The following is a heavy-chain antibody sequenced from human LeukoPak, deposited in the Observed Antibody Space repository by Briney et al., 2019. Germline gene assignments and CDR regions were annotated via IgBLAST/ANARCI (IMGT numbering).Heavy chain of an antibody. CDR3: AKELYVCGGDCSPHQSFDY. Sequence: QSGGSLRLSCAGSGFSFSSYEMKWVRQAPGKGLEWVAFIRSDGSNKYYTDSVKGRFTISRDNSKNRLYLQMNSLSGEDTAVYYCAKELYVCGGDCSPHQSFDYWGQGTLVTVSS. D-gene: IGHD2-21*02. CDR2: IRSDGSNK. J-gene: IGHJ4*02. CDR1: GFSFSSYE. V-gene: IGHV3-30*02.